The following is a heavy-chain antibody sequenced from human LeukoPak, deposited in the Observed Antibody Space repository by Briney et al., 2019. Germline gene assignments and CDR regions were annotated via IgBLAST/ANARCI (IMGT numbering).Heavy chain of an antibody. CDR3: ARVPGYSYGHSAIDAFDI. Sequence: SETLSLTCTVSGGSISSISYYWGWIRQPPGKGLEWIGTVYYSETYYNPSLKSRVTISADTSKNQFSLKLSSVTAADTAVYYCARVPGYSYGHSAIDAFDIWGQGTMVTVSS. V-gene: IGHV4-39*07. CDR2: VYYSET. CDR1: GGSISSISYY. D-gene: IGHD5-18*01. J-gene: IGHJ3*02.